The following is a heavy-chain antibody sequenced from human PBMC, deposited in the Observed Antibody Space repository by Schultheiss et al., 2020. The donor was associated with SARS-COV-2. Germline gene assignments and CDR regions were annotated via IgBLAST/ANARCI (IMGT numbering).Heavy chain of an antibody. CDR1: GGSISSYY. Sequence: SETLSLTCTVSGGSISSYYWSWIRQPAGKGLEWIGRIYTSGSTNYNPSLKSRVTMSVDTSKNQFSLKLSSVTAADTAVYYCARGRTTVTTLGSHYYYYYMDVWGKGTTVTVSS. D-gene: IGHD4-11*01. V-gene: IGHV4-4*07. CDR3: ARGRTTVTTLGSHYYYYYMDV. J-gene: IGHJ6*03. CDR2: IYTSGST.